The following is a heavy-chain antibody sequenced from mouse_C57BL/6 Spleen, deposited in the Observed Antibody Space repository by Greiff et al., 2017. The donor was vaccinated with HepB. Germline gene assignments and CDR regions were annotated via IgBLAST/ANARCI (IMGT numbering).Heavy chain of an antibody. D-gene: IGHD1-1*01. CDR1: GFTFTDYY. CDR2: IRNKANGYTT. CDR3: ARYYYGSSYAMDY. V-gene: IGHV7-3*01. Sequence: EVQLVESGGGLVQPGGSLSLSCAASGFTFTDYYMSWVRQPPGKALEWLGFIRNKANGYTTEYSASVKGRFTISRDHTQSILYLQMNALRAENSATYYCARYYYGSSYAMDYWGQGTSVTVSS. J-gene: IGHJ4*01.